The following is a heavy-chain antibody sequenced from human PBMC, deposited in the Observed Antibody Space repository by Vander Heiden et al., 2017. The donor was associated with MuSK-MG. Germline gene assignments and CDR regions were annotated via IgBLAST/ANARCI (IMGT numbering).Heavy chain of an antibody. D-gene: IGHD3-22*01. J-gene: IGHJ4*02. Sequence: QVQLVQSGAEVKKPGASVKVSCKASGYTFTGYYMHWVRQAPGQGLEWMGWINPNRGCTNYAQKFQGRVTMTRDTSISTAYMELSRLRSDDTAVYYCARDTSVVVTTAGFGYWGQGTLVTVSS. CDR1: GYTFTGYY. V-gene: IGHV1-2*02. CDR2: INPNRGCT. CDR3: ARDTSVVVTTAGFGY.